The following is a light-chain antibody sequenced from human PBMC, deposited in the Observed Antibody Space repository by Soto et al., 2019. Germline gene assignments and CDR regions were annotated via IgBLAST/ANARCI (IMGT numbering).Light chain of an antibody. Sequence: EIVLTQSPATLSLSPGERATLSCRASQSVSSYLASYQQKPGQAPRLLIYDASNRATGIPARFSGSGSGTDFTLTISSLEPEDFAVYYCQQRSNWPGFGGGTKVEIK. CDR2: DAS. V-gene: IGKV3-11*01. J-gene: IGKJ4*02. CDR3: QQRSNWPG. CDR1: QSVSSY.